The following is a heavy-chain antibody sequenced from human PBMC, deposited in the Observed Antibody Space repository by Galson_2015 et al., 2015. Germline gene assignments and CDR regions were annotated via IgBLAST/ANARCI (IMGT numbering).Heavy chain of an antibody. CDR2: IKQDGSEK. CDR1: GLTFSSYW. CDR3: ARDLTIYGDYVGAFDI. V-gene: IGHV3-7*03. J-gene: IGHJ3*02. Sequence: SLRLSCAASGLTFSSYWMSWVRQAPGKGLEWVANIKQDGSEKYYVDSVKGRFTISRDNAKNTLYLQMNSLRAEDTAVYYCARDLTIYGDYVGAFDIWGQGTMVTVSS. D-gene: IGHD4-17*01.